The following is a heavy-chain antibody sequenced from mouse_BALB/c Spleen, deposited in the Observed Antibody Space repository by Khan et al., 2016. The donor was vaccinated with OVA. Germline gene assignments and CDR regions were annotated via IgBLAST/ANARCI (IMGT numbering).Heavy chain of an antibody. CDR2: IWSDGRT. D-gene: IGHD2-12*01. Sequence: QMQLKQSGPGLVQPSQSLSITCTVSGFSLSTYGIHWVRQSPGKGLEWLGLIWSDGRTDYNVPFISRLSITKDSSKSQVFFKMNSLQPDDTAIYYCARNSYRYDFTYWGQGTLVTVSA. CDR1: GFSLSTYG. J-gene: IGHJ3*01. V-gene: IGHV2-2*01. CDR3: ARNSYRYDFTY.